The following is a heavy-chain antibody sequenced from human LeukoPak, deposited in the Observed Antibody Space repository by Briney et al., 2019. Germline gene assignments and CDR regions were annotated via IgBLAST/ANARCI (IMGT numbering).Heavy chain of an antibody. CDR2: ISGSGGRT. CDR3: ARRGVVIRVILVGFHKEAYYFDS. D-gene: IGHD3-22*01. V-gene: IGHV3-23*01. Sequence: GGSLRLSCAVSGITLSNHGMSWDRQAPGKGLEWVAGISGSGGRTNYADSVKGRFTISRDNPKNTLYLQMNSLRAEDTAVYFCARRGVVIRVILVGFHKEAYYFDSWGQGALVTVSS. CDR1: GITLSNHG. J-gene: IGHJ4*02.